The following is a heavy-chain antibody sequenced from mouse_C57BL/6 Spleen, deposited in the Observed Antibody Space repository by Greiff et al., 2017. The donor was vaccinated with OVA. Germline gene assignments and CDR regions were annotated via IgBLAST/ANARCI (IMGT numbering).Heavy chain of an antibody. D-gene: IGHD2-12*01. Sequence: QVQLKQSGAELARPGASVKMSCKASGYTFTSYTMHWVKQRPGQGLEWIGYINPSSGYTKYNQKFKDKATLTADKSSSTAYMQLSSLTSEDSAVYISARDNNYDDPAWCAHWGHEALVTVS. J-gene: IGHJ3*01. V-gene: IGHV1-4*01. CDR1: GYTFTSYT. CDR3: ARDNNYDDPAWCAH. CDR2: INPSSGYT.